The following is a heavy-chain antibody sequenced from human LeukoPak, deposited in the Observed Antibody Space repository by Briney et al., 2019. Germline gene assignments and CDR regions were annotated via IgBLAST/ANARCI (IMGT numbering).Heavy chain of an antibody. D-gene: IGHD4-23*01. CDR3: ARHPGGNSAHRFDY. CDR2: IHYSGST. Sequence: SETLSLTCTVSGAFISSYFWSWIRQPPGKRLEWVGYIHYSGSTNYNPSLKSRVTMSFDTSKNQFSLKLSSVTAADMAVYFCARHPGGNSAHRFDYWGQGTLVTVSS. J-gene: IGHJ4*02. CDR1: GAFISSYF. V-gene: IGHV4-59*08.